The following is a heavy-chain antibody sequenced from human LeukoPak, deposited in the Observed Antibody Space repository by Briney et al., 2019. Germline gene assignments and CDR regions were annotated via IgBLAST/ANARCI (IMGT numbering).Heavy chain of an antibody. CDR3: ARGQWLTH. Sequence: SETLSLTCAVSGGSISSGGYSWSWIRQPPGKGLEWIGYIYHSGSTYYNPSLKSRVTISVDRSKNQISLKLSSVTAADTAVYYCARGQWLTHWGQGTLVTVSS. D-gene: IGHD3-22*01. CDR2: IYHSGST. J-gene: IGHJ4*02. V-gene: IGHV4-30-2*01. CDR1: GGSISSGGYS.